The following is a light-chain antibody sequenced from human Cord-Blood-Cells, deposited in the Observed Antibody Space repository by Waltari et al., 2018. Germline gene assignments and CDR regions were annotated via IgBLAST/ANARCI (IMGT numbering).Light chain of an antibody. Sequence: EIQMTQSPSTLSASVGDRVTITCRASQSISSWLAWYQQKPGKAPKLLIYKASSLESGVPSRFSGSGSGTEFTLTISSLQPDDFATYYCQQYNSLWTFGQGTKVEIK. V-gene: IGKV1-5*03. CDR2: KAS. CDR3: QQYNSLWT. CDR1: QSISSW. J-gene: IGKJ1*01.